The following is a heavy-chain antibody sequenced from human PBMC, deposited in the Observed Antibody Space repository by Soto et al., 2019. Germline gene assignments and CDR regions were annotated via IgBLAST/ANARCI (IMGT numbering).Heavy chain of an antibody. CDR3: ARGRQTDY. V-gene: IGHV4-34*01. J-gene: IGHJ4*02. CDR1: GGSFSGWY. Sequence: QVHLQQWGVGLLKPSETLSLTCAVFGGSFSGWYWSWIRQPPGEGLEWIGEISHDGVSNYNPSLTSRVARSTDTSKKQFSLNLNSMTAADTAVYYCARGRQTDYWGQGTLVTVSS. CDR2: ISHDGVS.